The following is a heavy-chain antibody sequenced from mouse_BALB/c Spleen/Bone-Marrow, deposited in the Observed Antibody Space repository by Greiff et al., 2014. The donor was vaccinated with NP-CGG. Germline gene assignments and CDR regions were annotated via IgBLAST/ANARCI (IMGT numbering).Heavy chain of an antibody. CDR3: VRNYYGYDGYFDY. Sequence: DVQLVESGGGLVKPGGSLKLSCTASGFSFNSYGMSWVRQTPEKRLEWVATITNGCNYTYYPDSVKGRFTISRDNVKNNLYLQMRSLRSEDTALYYCVRNYYGYDGYFDYWGQGTTLTVSS. CDR2: ITNGCNYT. V-gene: IGHV5-9-2*01. J-gene: IGHJ2*01. CDR1: GFSFNSYG. D-gene: IGHD2-2*01.